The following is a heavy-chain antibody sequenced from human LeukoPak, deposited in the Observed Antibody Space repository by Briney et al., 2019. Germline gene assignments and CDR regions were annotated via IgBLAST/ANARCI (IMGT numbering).Heavy chain of an antibody. CDR3: ARDPYYYERGGF. Sequence: TGGSLRLSCAASGFTFSNYWMNWVRQAPGKGLEWVANIKQDGSEKYYVDSVKGRFTISRDNAKNSLYLRMNSLRAEDTAVYYCARDPYYYERGGFWGQGTLVTVSS. CDR1: GFTFSNYW. CDR2: IKQDGSEK. D-gene: IGHD3-22*01. J-gene: IGHJ4*02. V-gene: IGHV3-7*01.